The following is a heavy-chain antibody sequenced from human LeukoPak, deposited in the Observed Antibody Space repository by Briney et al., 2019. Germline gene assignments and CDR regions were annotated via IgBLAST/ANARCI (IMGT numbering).Heavy chain of an antibody. D-gene: IGHD6-19*01. CDR1: GASISTYY. CDR2: LYNSGST. Sequence: SETLSLTCTVSGASISTYYWNWMRQPPGKGLEWIGYLYNSGSTYYNPSLKSRVTISVDTSKNQFSLKLSSVTAADTAVYYCARHLLEQWLVFHWFDPWGQGTLVTVSS. CDR3: ARHLLEQWLVFHWFDP. J-gene: IGHJ5*02. V-gene: IGHV4-59*08.